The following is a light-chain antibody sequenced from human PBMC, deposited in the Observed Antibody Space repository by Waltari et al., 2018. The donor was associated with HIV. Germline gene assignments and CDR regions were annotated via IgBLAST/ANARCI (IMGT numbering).Light chain of an antibody. CDR1: QSVSSY. CDR2: DAS. J-gene: IGKJ4*01. V-gene: IGKV3-11*01. Sequence: EIVFTQSPATLSLSPGERATLSSRASQSVSSYLAWYQQKPGQAPRLLIYDASNRATGIPARFSGSGSGTDFTLTISSLEPEDFAVYYCQQRSNWPTFGGGTKVEIK. CDR3: QQRSNWPT.